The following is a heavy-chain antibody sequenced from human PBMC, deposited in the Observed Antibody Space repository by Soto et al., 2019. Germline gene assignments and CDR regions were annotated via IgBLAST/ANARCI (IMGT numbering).Heavy chain of an antibody. Sequence: GGSLRLSCAASGFTFSSYAMNWVRQAPGKGLEWVSVFSGSAGITYYADSVKGRFTISRDNSKNTLYLQVNSLRAEDTAVYYCAKASCSSTSCYVDYWGQGTLVTVSS. CDR2: FSGSAGIT. V-gene: IGHV3-23*01. J-gene: IGHJ4*02. CDR1: GFTFSSYA. CDR3: AKASCSSTSCYVDY. D-gene: IGHD2-2*01.